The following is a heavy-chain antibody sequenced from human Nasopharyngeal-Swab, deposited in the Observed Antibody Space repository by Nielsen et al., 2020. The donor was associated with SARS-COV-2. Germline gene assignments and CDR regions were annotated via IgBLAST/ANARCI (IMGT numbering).Heavy chain of an antibody. CDR2: INHSGST. V-gene: IGHV4-34*01. CDR3: ARMIVGAPRWFDP. Sequence: SETLSLTCAVYGGPFSGYYWSWIRQPPGKGLEWIGEINHSGSTNYNPSLKSRVTISVDTSKNQFSLKLSSVTAADTAVYYCARMIVGAPRWFDPWGQGALVTVSS. CDR1: GGPFSGYY. J-gene: IGHJ5*02. D-gene: IGHD1-26*01.